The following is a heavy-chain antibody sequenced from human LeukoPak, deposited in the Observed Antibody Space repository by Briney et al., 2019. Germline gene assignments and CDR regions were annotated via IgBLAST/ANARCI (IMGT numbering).Heavy chain of an antibody. V-gene: IGHV3-15*01. CDR2: IKSKTDGGTT. CDR3: TTDPHFLGATRNVDY. Sequence: GGALRLSCSASGFTFSNAWMSWGRQAPGEGLELVGRIKSKTDGGTTDYAAPVKGRFTISRDDSNNTLYLQMNSLKTEDTAVYYCTTDPHFLGATRNVDYWGQGTLVTVSS. CDR1: GFTFSNAW. D-gene: IGHD1-26*01. J-gene: IGHJ4*02.